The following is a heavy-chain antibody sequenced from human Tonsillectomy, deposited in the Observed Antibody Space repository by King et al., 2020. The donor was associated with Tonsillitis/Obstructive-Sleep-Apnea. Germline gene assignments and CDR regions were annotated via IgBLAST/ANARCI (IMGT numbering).Heavy chain of an antibody. Sequence: VQLVESGGGLVKPGGSLRLSCAASGFTFSNAWMSWVRQAPGKGLEWVGRIKRKADGGTTDYRAPVKGRCTISRDDSKNTLYLQMNSLKTEDTAVYYCTTDWGSGSYYKVAFDIWGQGTMVTVSS. D-gene: IGHD1-26*01. CDR3: TTDWGSGSYYKVAFDI. V-gene: IGHV3-15*01. J-gene: IGHJ3*02. CDR2: IKRKADGGTT. CDR1: GFTFSNAW.